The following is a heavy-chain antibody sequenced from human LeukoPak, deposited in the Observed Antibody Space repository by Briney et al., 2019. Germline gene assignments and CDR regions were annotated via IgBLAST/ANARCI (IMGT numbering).Heavy chain of an antibody. Sequence: GGSLRLSCSASGXTFRSYAMHWVRQAPGKGLEYVSAISSNGGNTYYADSVKGRFTISRDNSKNTLYLQMSSLRAEDTAMYYCVKEGGSGSYYAFDYWGQGTLVTVSS. D-gene: IGHD3-10*01. J-gene: IGHJ4*02. V-gene: IGHV3-64D*09. CDR1: GXTFRSYA. CDR2: ISSNGGNT. CDR3: VKEGGSGSYYAFDY.